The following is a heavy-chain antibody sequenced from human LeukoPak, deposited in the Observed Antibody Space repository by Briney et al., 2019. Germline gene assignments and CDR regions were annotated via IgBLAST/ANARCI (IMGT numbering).Heavy chain of an antibody. CDR1: GFTVNSNY. Sequence: GGSLRLSYAASGFTVNSNYMSWVRQAPGKGLEWVSVIYSGGSTYYADSVKGRFTISRDNSKNTLYLQMNSLRAEDTAVYYCARAEKATIFDYWGQGTLVTVSS. CDR2: IYSGGST. J-gene: IGHJ4*02. D-gene: IGHD5-24*01. CDR3: ARAEKATIFDY. V-gene: IGHV3-53*01.